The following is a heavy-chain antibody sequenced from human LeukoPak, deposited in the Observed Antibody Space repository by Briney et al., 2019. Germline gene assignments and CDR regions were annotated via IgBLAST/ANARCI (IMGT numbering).Heavy chain of an antibody. Sequence: GGSLRLSCAASGFTFSNYAMSWVRQAPGKGVEWVSAISSSGCSTFYADSVKGRFTISRDNSKKTLYLKMNSLRAEDTAVYYCANGAGSRYFDSWGQGTLVTVSS. CDR1: GFTFSNYA. CDR2: ISSSGCST. CDR3: ANGAGSRYFDS. J-gene: IGHJ4*02. D-gene: IGHD3-16*01. V-gene: IGHV3-23*01.